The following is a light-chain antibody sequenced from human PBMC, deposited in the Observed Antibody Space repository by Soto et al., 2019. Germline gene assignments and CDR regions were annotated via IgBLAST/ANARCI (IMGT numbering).Light chain of an antibody. V-gene: IGKV1-39*01. Sequence: IQMTQSPSSLSASVGARVTIHSRASQNINTYLNWYQHKPGKAPELLISAASSLQSGVPSRFSGSGSGTDFTLTISTLQREDLATYYCQQTDSTPRTFGQGTKVDI. J-gene: IGKJ1*01. CDR3: QQTDSTPRT. CDR2: AAS. CDR1: QNINTY.